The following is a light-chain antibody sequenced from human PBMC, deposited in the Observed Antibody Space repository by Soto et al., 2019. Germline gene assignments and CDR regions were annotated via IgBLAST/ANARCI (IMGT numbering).Light chain of an antibody. CDR1: SSDIGDYNY. Sequence: QSALTQPASVSGSPGQSITISCTGTSSDIGDYNYVSWYQQYPGKVPKLVIYDVSHRPSVVSNRFSGSKSGNMASLTISGLQAEDEADYYCSSSTTTASLVVFGGGTKLTVL. CDR3: SSSTTTASLVV. V-gene: IGLV2-14*01. J-gene: IGLJ3*02. CDR2: DVS.